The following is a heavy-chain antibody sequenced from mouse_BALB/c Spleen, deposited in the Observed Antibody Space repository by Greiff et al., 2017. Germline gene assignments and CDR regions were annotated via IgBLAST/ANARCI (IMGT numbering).Heavy chain of an antibody. Sequence: EVKLQESGPGLVKPSQSLSLTCTVTGYSITSDYAWNWIRQFPGNKLEWMGYISYSGSTSYNPSLKSRISITRDTSKNQFFLQLNSVTTEDTATYYCATDDWFAYWGQGTLVTVSA. CDR2: ISYSGST. J-gene: IGHJ3*01. CDR3: ATDDWFAY. V-gene: IGHV3-2*02. CDR1: GYSITSDYA.